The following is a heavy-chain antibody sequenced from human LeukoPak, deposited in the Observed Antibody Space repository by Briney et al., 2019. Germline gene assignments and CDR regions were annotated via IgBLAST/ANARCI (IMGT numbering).Heavy chain of an antibody. Sequence: SETLSLTCTVSGGSISSGGYYWSWIRQHPGKGLEWIGYIYYSGSTYYNPSLKSRVTISVDTSKNQFSLKLGSVTAADTAVYYCARFHTSGYYRHFDFWGQGTLVTVSS. CDR3: ARFHTSGYYRHFDF. J-gene: IGHJ4*02. CDR1: GGSISSGGYY. D-gene: IGHD3-22*01. CDR2: IYYSGST. V-gene: IGHV4-31*03.